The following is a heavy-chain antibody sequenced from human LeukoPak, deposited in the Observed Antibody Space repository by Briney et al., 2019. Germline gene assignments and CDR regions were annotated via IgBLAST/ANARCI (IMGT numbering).Heavy chain of an antibody. CDR3: ARLSAYYYGSFFYYYMDV. Sequence: GRSLTLSCAASGFTFSNAWMSWVRQSPGKGPEWVANIKQDESERYTVDSVKGRFTISRDNAKNSVYLHMNSLRAEDTALYYCARLSAYYYGSFFYYYMDVWGKGTTVTVSS. V-gene: IGHV3-7*01. CDR1: GFTFSNAW. D-gene: IGHD3-10*01. CDR2: IKQDESER. J-gene: IGHJ6*03.